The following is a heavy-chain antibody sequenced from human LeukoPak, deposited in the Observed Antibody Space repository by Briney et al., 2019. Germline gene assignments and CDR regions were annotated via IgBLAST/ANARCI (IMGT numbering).Heavy chain of an antibody. CDR2: IKQDGSEK. V-gene: IGHV3-7*01. Sequence: GGSLRLSCAASGFTFSSYWMSWVRQAPGKGLEWVANIKQDGSEKYYVDSVKGRFTISRDNAKNSLYLQMNSLRAEDTAVYYCARDNRAVAAPTGYYFDYWGQGTLVTVSS. J-gene: IGHJ4*02. CDR1: GFTFSSYW. CDR3: ARDNRAVAAPTGYYFDY. D-gene: IGHD6-19*01.